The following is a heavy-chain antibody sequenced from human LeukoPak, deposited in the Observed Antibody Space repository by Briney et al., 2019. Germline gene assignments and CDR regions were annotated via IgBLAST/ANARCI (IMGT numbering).Heavy chain of an antibody. V-gene: IGHV4-34*01. Sequence: NPSETLSLTCAVYGGSFSGYYWSWIRQPPGKGLEWIGEINHSGSTNYNPSLKSRVTISVDTSKNQFSLKLSSVTAADTAVYYCARRYCSSTSCYWFDPWGQGTLVTVSS. D-gene: IGHD2-2*01. CDR1: GGSFSGYY. CDR2: INHSGST. J-gene: IGHJ5*02. CDR3: ARRYCSSTSCYWFDP.